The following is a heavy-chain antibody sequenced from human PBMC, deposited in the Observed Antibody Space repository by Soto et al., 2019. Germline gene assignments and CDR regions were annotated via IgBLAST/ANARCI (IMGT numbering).Heavy chain of an antibody. CDR2: ISSSSNYI. CDR1: GFTFSSYS. Sequence: EVQLVESGGGLVKPGGSLRLSCAASGFTFSSYSMNWVRQAPGKGLEWVSSISSSSNYIYYADSVKGRFSISRDNAKNSLHLQMNSLRAEDTAVYYCAREIISGTLGAWGQGTLVTVSS. V-gene: IGHV3-21*01. CDR3: AREIISGTLGA. D-gene: IGHD1-20*01. J-gene: IGHJ4*02.